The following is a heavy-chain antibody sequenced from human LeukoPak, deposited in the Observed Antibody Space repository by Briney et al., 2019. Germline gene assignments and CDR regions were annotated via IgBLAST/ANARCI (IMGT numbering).Heavy chain of an antibody. CDR1: GYTFTSYG. V-gene: IGHV1-18*01. J-gene: IGHJ4*02. CDR3: ARGLVDYELPKGYIDY. D-gene: IGHD4-17*01. CDR2: ISAYNGNT. Sequence: GASVKVSCKASGYTFTSYGISWVRQAPGQGLEWMGWISAYNGNTNYAQKLQGRVTMTTDTSTSTAYMELRSLRSDDTAVYFCARGLVDYELPKGYIDYWGQGTLVTVSS.